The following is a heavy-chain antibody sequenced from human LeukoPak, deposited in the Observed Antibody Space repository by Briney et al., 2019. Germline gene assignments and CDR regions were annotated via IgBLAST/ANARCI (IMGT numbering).Heavy chain of an antibody. CDR2: IYNGVNT. J-gene: IGHJ5*02. CDR3: AKSRAFNSGAFDP. D-gene: IGHD1-26*01. V-gene: IGHV4-61*01. Sequence: SETLSLTCTVSGASVSSASYWTWIRQPPGKGVEWIAHIYNGVNTNYNPSLKSRVTISVDTSKNQFSLRLNSVTAADTAVYYCAKSRAFNSGAFDPWGQGSLVTVSS. CDR1: GASVSSASY.